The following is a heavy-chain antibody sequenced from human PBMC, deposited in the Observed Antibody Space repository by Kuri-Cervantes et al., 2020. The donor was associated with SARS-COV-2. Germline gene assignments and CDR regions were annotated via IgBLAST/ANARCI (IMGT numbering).Heavy chain of an antibody. J-gene: IGHJ2*01. D-gene: IGHD6-19*01. Sequence: WETLSLSCTVSGGSINPYYWNWLRLTPGKALEWIGYVHHTGTTNYSPSLKSRLTISLDTSKSQFSLKLTSVTAADTALYYCARGEYSSGWVYWYLDLWGRGSLVTVSS. CDR1: GGSINPYY. V-gene: IGHV4-59*01. CDR2: VHHTGTT. CDR3: ARGEYSSGWVYWYLDL.